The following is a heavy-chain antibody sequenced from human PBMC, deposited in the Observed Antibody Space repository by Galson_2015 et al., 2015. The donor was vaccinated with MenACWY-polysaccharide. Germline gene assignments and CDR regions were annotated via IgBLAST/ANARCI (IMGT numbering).Heavy chain of an antibody. Sequence: TLSLTCTVSGASISNYSWTWLRQPAGKGLEWIGSVYASGSTNSNPSLKSRLTMSVDTSKNQFPLGLSSVTAADTAIYYCARVRVGQWPRYNMDVWVQGTTVTVS. D-gene: IGHD6-19*01. CDR1: GASISNYS. CDR3: ARVRVGQWPRYNMDV. CDR2: VYASGST. J-gene: IGHJ6*02. V-gene: IGHV4-4*07.